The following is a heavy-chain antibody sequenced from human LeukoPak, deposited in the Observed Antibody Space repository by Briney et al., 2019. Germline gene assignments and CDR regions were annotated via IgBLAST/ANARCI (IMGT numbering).Heavy chain of an antibody. CDR3: ARSDVVWGPSIN. Sequence: ASVKVSCKASGGTFSSYAISWVRQAPGQGLEWMGGIIPIFGTANYAQKFQGRVTITADKSTSTAYMELSSLRSEDTAVYYCARSDVVWGPSINWGQGTLVTVSS. V-gene: IGHV1-69*06. CDR2: IIPIFGTA. D-gene: IGHD3-16*01. CDR1: GGTFSSYA. J-gene: IGHJ4*02.